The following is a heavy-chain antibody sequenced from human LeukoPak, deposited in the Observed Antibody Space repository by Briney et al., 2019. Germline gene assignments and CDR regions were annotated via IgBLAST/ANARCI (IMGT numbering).Heavy chain of an antibody. CDR3: GGSYYFDY. V-gene: IGHV3-30-3*01. CDR1: GFTFSSYA. J-gene: IGHJ4*02. D-gene: IGHD1-26*01. CDR2: ISYDGSNK. Sequence: GRSLRLSCAASGFTFSSYAMHWVRQAPGKGLEWVAVISYDGSNKYYADSVKGRFTISRDNSKNTLYLQMNSLRAEDTAVYYCGGSYYFDYWGQGTPVTVSS.